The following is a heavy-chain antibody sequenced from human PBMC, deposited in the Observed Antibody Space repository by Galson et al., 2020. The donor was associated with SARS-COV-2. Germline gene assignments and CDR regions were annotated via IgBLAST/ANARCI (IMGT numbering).Heavy chain of an antibody. D-gene: IGHD1-26*01. V-gene: IGHV3-23*01. J-gene: IGHJ6*02. CDR3: AKDLSGSYSVFYFGMDD. CDR1: GFTFSNYA. Sequence: GGSLRLSCATSGFTFSNYAMTWVRQAPGKGLEWVSAMSGRGGSTYYADSVKGRFTISRDNSKNTVYLDMNNLRGEDTAVYYCAKDLSGSYSVFYFGMDDWGQGTTVTVSS. CDR2: MSGRGGST.